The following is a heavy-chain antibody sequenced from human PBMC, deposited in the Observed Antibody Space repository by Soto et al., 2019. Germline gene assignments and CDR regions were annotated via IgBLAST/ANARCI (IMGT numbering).Heavy chain of an antibody. J-gene: IGHJ4*02. V-gene: IGHV4-34*01. CDR3: ARGLARGVVRSYFDY. CDR2: INHSGSA. CDR1: GGSFHGYY. D-gene: IGHD2-15*01. Sequence: SETLSLTCAVYGGSFHGYYWSWIRQPPGKGLEWIGEINHSGSANYNPSLKSRVTISVDTSKNQFSLKLSSVTAADTAVYYCARGLARGVVRSYFDYWGQGTLVTVSS.